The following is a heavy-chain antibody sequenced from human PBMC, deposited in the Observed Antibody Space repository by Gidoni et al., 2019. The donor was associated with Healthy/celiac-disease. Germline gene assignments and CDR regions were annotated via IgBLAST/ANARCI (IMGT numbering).Heavy chain of an antibody. CDR2: ISSSSSYI. CDR3: ARGPPYYYDSSGYYLLDY. D-gene: IGHD3-22*01. CDR1: GFTFSSLS. J-gene: IGHJ4*02. Sequence: EVQLVESGGGLVKPGGSLRLSCAASGFTFSSLSMNWVRQAPGKGLEWVSSISSSSSYIYYADSVKGRFTISRDNAKNSLYLQMNSLRAEDTAVYYCARGPPYYYDSSGYYLLDYWGQGTLVTVSS. V-gene: IGHV3-21*01.